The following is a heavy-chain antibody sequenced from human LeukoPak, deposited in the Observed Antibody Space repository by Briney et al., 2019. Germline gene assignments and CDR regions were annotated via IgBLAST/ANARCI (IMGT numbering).Heavy chain of an antibody. Sequence: GESLKISCKGSGYSFTSYWIGWVRQMPGKGLEWMGIIYPGDSDTRYSPSFQGQVTISADKSISTAYLQWSSLKASDTAMYYCARHGIDGDSNAYYYYYYYMDVWGKGTTVTISS. CDR2: IYPGDSDT. V-gene: IGHV5-51*01. D-gene: IGHD4-17*01. CDR1: GYSFTSYW. J-gene: IGHJ6*03. CDR3: ARHGIDGDSNAYYYYYYYMDV.